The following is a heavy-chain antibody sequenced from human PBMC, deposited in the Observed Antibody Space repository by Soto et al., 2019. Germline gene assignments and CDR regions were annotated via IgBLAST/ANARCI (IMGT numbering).Heavy chain of an antibody. CDR1: GGSFSGHS. CDR2: INHSGRV. J-gene: IGHJ5*01. D-gene: IGHD3-22*01. V-gene: IGHV4-34*01. CDR3: STRAYDTNGYYRFDP. Sequence: QVQLQQWGAGLLKPSETLSLTCAVYGGSFSGHSWTWIRQSPGKGLEWIGDINHSGRVNYSPSLKSRVTISLNTSKTQFSLTLGAVTAADTAMYYCSTRAYDTNGYYRFDPWGQGTLVTVSS.